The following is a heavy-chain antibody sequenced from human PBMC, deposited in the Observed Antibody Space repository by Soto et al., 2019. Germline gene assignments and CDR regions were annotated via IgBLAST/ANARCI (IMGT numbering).Heavy chain of an antibody. V-gene: IGHV4-59*08. CDR3: AISPSDYGDYDYYYYYIDV. CDR2: IYYSGST. J-gene: IGHJ6*03. Sequence: PSETLSLTCTVSGGSISSYYWSWIRQPPGKGLEWIGYIYYSGSTNYNPSLKSRVTISVDTSKNQFSLKLSSVTAADTAVYYCAISPSDYGDYDYYYYYIDVWGKGTTVTVSS. D-gene: IGHD4-17*01. CDR1: GGSISSYY.